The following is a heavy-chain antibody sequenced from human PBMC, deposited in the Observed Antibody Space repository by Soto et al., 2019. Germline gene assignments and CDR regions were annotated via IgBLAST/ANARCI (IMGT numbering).Heavy chain of an antibody. CDR2: IKQDGSEK. CDR1: GFTFSSYW. V-gene: IGHV3-7*01. D-gene: IGHD3-10*01. J-gene: IGHJ6*02. CDR3: ARCPYGYNYYYGMDV. Sequence: GGSLRLSCAASGFTFSSYWVSWVRQAPGKGLEWVANIKQDGSEKYYVDSVKGRFTISRDNAKNLLYLQMNSLRAEDTAVYYCARCPYGYNYYYGMDVWGQGTTVTVSS.